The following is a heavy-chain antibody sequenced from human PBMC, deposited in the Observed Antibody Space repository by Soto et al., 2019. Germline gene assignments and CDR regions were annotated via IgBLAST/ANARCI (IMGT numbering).Heavy chain of an antibody. CDR1: GFSLSNVRMG. CDR3: ARTIIVWYGDYDYYYSSVDV. V-gene: IGHV2-26*01. J-gene: IGHJ6*03. D-gene: IGHD4-17*01. CDR2: IFSDDAK. Sequence: QVTLKESGPVLVKPTETLTLTCTVSGFSLSNVRMGVSWIRQPPGKALEWLAHIFSDDAKSYSTTLKRRLTISTDTSKCQVVLTMTNMDPADAATYYCARTIIVWYGDYDYYYSSVDVWGKGTTVTVPS.